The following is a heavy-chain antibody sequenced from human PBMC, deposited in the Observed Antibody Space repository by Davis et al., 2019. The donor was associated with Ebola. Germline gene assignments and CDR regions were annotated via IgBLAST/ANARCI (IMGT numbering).Heavy chain of an antibody. V-gene: IGHV3-30-3*01. CDR3: ARDRTSYGDTDY. D-gene: IGHD4-17*01. CDR1: GFTVSSSY. Sequence: GESLKISCAASGFTVSSSYMSWVRQAPGKGLEWVAVISYDGSNKYYADSVKGRFTISRDNSKNTLYLQMNSLRAEDTAVYYCARDRTSYGDTDYWGQGTLVTVSS. J-gene: IGHJ4*02. CDR2: ISYDGSNK.